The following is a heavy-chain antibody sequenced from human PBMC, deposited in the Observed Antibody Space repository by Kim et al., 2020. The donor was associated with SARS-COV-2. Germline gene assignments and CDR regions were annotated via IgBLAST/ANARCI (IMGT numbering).Heavy chain of an antibody. V-gene: IGHV4-31*03. D-gene: IGHD2-2*01. J-gene: IGHJ5*02. CDR1: GGSISSGGYY. CDR2: IYYSGST. CDR3: ARGSYENWFDP. Sequence: SETLSLTCTVSGGSISSGGYYWSWIRQHPGKGLEWIGYIYYSGSTYYNPSLKSRVTISVDTSKNQFSLKLSSVTAADTAVYYCARGSYENWFDPWGQGTLVTVSS.